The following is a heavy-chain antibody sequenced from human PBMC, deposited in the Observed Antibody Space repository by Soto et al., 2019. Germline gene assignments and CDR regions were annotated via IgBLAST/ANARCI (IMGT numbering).Heavy chain of an antibody. Sequence: GGSLRLSCAASGFTFSSYWMSWVRQAPGKGLEWVANIKQDGSEKYYVDSVKGRFTISRDNAKNSLYLQMNSLRAEDTAVYYCAKDPSPYCSGGSCFLDYWGQGTLVTVSS. CDR3: AKDPSPYCSGGSCFLDY. D-gene: IGHD2-15*01. CDR1: GFTFSSYW. J-gene: IGHJ4*02. V-gene: IGHV3-7*01. CDR2: IKQDGSEK.